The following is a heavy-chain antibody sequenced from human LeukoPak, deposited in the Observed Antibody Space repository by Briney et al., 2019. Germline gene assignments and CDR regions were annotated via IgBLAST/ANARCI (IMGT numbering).Heavy chain of an antibody. D-gene: IGHD4-11*01. V-gene: IGHV3-30*02. CDR3: AKDRDEYGNDC. CDR2: IRSDGSSI. Sequence: PGGSLRRSCAASGFSFSDFGMHWIRQAPGKGLEWVTLIRSDGSSIYYADPVKGRFTISRDNSRNTLYLQMNSLRVEDTAVYYCAKDRDEYGNDCWGQGILVTVST. CDR1: GFSFSDFG. J-gene: IGHJ4*02.